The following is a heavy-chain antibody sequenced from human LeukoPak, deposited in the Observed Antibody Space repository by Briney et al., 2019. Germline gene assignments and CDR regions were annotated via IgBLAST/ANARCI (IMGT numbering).Heavy chain of an antibody. CDR3: ARGRYDFWSGLCYFDY. D-gene: IGHD3-3*01. Sequence: SETLSLTCAVYGGSFSGYYWSWIRQPPGKGLEWIGEINHSGSTNYNPSLKSRVTISVDTFKNQFSLKLSSVTAADTAVYYCARGRYDFWSGLCYFDYWGQGTLVTVSS. CDR1: GGSFSGYY. CDR2: INHSGST. J-gene: IGHJ4*02. V-gene: IGHV4-34*01.